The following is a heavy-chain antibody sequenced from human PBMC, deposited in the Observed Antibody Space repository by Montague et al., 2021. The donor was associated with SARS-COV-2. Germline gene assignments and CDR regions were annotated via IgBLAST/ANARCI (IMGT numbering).Heavy chain of an antibody. CDR1: GGSISSPDYY. J-gene: IGHJ4*02. CDR2: ISYTGRT. CDR3: ARQLPSYCATNKCYPYYLDG. V-gene: IGHV4-39*01. Sequence: SETLSLTCTVSGGSISSPDYYWGWIRQSPGKGLEWIGSISYTGRTYYNSSLRRRVSFSMDTSKNHFSLSLSSVTVADTAVYFCARQLPSYCATNKCYPYYLDGWGQGALVTVSS. D-gene: IGHD2-8*01.